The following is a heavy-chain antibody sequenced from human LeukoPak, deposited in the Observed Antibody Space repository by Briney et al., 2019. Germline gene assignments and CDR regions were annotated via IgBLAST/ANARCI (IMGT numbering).Heavy chain of an antibody. V-gene: IGHV4-34*01. J-gene: IGHJ5*02. D-gene: IGHD5-12*01. Sequence: SETLSLTCAVYGGSFSGYYWSWIRQPPGKGLEWIGEINHSGSTNYNPSLKSRVTISVDTSKNQFSLKLSSVTAADTAVYYCARDPGSGYRSTPATNWFDPWGQGTLVTVSP. CDR3: ARDPGSGYRSTPATNWFDP. CDR2: INHSGST. CDR1: GGSFSGYY.